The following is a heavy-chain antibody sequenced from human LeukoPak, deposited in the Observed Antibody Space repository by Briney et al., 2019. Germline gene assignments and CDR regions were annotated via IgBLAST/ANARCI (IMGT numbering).Heavy chain of an antibody. CDR1: GGSISSYY. CDR2: IYTSGST. Sequence: PSETLSLTCTVSGGSISSYYWSWIRQPPGKGLEWIGYIYTSGSTNYNPSLKSRVTISVDTSKNQSSLKLSSVTAADTAVYYCARQGLSYDILTGYYNSGYFDYWGQGTLVTVSS. V-gene: IGHV4-4*09. CDR3: ARQGLSYDILTGYYNSGYFDY. D-gene: IGHD3-9*01. J-gene: IGHJ4*02.